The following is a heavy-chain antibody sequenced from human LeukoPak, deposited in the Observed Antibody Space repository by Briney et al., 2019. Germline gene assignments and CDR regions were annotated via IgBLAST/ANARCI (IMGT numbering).Heavy chain of an antibody. Sequence: GGSLRLSCAASGFTFSSYSMNWVRQPPGRGLEWVYSISSSSSYIYYADSVKGRFTISRDNAKNSLYLQMNSLRAEDTAVYYCARDHSGSLLGAYFDYWGQGTLVTVSS. CDR2: ISSSSSYI. CDR1: GFTFSSYS. CDR3: ARDHSGSLLGAYFDY. J-gene: IGHJ4*02. V-gene: IGHV3-21*01. D-gene: IGHD1-26*01.